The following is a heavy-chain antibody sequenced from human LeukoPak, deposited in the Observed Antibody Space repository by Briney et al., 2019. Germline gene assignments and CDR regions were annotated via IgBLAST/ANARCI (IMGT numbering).Heavy chain of an antibody. J-gene: IGHJ5*02. Sequence: GGTLRLSCAASGFTFGSYGMSWVRQAPGKGLEWVSAISGSGGSTYYADSVKGRFTISRDNSKNTLNLQMNSLRAEDTAAYYCARDLGQYYDTSDNWFDPWGQGTLVTVSS. V-gene: IGHV3-23*01. D-gene: IGHD3-22*01. CDR3: ARDLGQYYDTSDNWFDP. CDR2: ISGSGGST. CDR1: GFTFGSYG.